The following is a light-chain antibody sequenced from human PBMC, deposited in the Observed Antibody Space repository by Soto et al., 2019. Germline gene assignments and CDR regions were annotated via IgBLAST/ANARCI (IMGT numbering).Light chain of an antibody. CDR3: SSYTSSSTRVV. V-gene: IGLV2-14*03. CDR1: SSDVGGYNY. Sequence: QSVLTQPASVSGSPGQSITISCTGTSSDVGGYNYVCWYQQYPGKAPKVVIYDVSKRPSGVSNRFSGSKSGNTASLTISGLQVEDEADYYCSSYTSSSTRVVFGGGTKVTVL. J-gene: IGLJ2*01. CDR2: DVS.